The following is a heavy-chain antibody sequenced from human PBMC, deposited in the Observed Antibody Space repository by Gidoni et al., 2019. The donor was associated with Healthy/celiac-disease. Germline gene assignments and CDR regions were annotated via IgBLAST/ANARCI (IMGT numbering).Heavy chain of an antibody. D-gene: IGHD6-19*01. V-gene: IGHV4-34*01. CDR1: GGSFSGYY. CDR2: INHSGST. CDR3: ARGVAVAGTVWFDP. Sequence: QVQLQQWGAGLLKPSETLSLTCAVYGGSFSGYYWSWIRQPPGKGLEWIGEINHSGSTNYNPSLKSRVTISVDTSKNQFSLKLSSVTAADTAVYYCARGVAVAGTVWFDPWGQGTLVTVSS. J-gene: IGHJ5*02.